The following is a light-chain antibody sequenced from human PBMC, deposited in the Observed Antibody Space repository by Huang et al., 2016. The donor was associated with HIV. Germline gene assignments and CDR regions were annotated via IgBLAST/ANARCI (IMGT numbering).Light chain of an antibody. Sequence: EVVLTQSPATLSLSPGERATLACRASQSVNNFLAWYQKRPGQAPRLLIHDASKRATGVPARFSGSGSGTDFTLTITSLEPEDFGVYYCQQRNNWLSFGGGTKVEIK. J-gene: IGKJ4*01. CDR1: QSVNNF. CDR3: QQRNNWLS. CDR2: DAS. V-gene: IGKV3-11*01.